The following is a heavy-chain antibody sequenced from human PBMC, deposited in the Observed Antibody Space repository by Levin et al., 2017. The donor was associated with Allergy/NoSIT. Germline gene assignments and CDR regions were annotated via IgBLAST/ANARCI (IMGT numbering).Heavy chain of an antibody. CDR1: GFTFSSYA. CDR3: ARGRDTVTFLEYFQH. D-gene: IGHD4-17*01. CDR2: ISYDGSNK. J-gene: IGHJ1*01. V-gene: IGHV3-30-3*01. Sequence: SGGSLRLSCAASGFTFSSYAMHWVRQAPGKGLEWVAVISYDGSNKYYADSVKGRFTISRDNSKNTLYLQMNSLRAEDTAVYYCARGRDTVTFLEYFQHWGQGTLVTVSS.